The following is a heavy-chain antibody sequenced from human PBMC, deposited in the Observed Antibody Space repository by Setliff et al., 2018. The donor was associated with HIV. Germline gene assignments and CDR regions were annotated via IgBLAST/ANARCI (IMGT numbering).Heavy chain of an antibody. V-gene: IGHV3-7*01. CDR3: ARRLRPGHGVDV. D-gene: IGHD5-18*01. Sequence: GGSLRLSCAASRFDFNNYWMCWVRQAPGKGLEWVANIGQDGSEKNYVDSVKGRFTISRDNAKNSMDLQMNSLRAEDTAIYYCARRLRPGHGVDVWGQGTTVTVSS. CDR2: IGQDGSEK. CDR1: RFDFNNYW. J-gene: IGHJ6*02.